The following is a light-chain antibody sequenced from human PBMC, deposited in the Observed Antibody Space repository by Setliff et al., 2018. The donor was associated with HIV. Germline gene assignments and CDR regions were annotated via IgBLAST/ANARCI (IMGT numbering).Light chain of an antibody. CDR2: EVS. CDR3: SSYTSTSPLV. J-gene: IGLJ1*01. V-gene: IGLV2-14*01. Sequence: QSALTQPASVSGSPGQSITISCTGTSSDVGGYNYVSWYQQHPGKVPKLMIYEVSNRPSGVSNRFSASNSGTTASLTISGLQAEDEADYYCSSYTSTSPLVFGTGTKVTVL. CDR1: SSDVGGYNY.